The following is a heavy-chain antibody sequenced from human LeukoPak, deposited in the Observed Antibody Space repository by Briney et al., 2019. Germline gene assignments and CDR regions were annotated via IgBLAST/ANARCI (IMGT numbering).Heavy chain of an antibody. J-gene: IGHJ4*02. V-gene: IGHV3-23*01. D-gene: IGHD3-16*01. CDR2: ISGGGAST. Sequence: GGSLRLSCAASGFTFSSYAFSWVRQAPGKGLEWVSGISGGGASTYYADSVKGRFTISRDNSKNALYLQMNSLRAGDTAVYYCAKDYGRGGPGDLFDLWGQGTLVTVSS. CDR3: AKDYGRGGPGDLFDL. CDR1: GFTFSSYA.